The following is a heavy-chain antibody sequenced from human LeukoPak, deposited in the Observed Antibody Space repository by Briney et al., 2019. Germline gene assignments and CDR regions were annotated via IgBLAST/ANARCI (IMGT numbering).Heavy chain of an antibody. CDR1: GFTFSNHW. J-gene: IGHJ6*02. V-gene: IGHV3-74*01. CDR2: IKTDGSVT. Sequence: GGSLKLSCAASGFTFSNHWIHWVRQAPGKGLVWVSRIKTDGSVTNYADSVEGRFTISRDTAKNTVYLQMNSLRVEETAIYYCARGISMDVWGQGTTVTVSS. CDR3: ARGISMDV.